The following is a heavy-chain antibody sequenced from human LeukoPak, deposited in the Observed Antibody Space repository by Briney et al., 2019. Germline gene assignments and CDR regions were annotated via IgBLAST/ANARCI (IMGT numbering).Heavy chain of an antibody. D-gene: IGHD4-23*01. CDR3: ARAPTTVVTPNYYYYYMDV. CDR2: ISAYNGNT. J-gene: IGHJ6*03. CDR1: GYTFTSYG. Sequence: ASVKVSCKASGYTFTSYGISWVRQAPGQGLEWMGWISAYNGNTNYAQKLQGRVTMTTDTSTSTAYMELRSLRSDDTAVYYCARAPTTVVTPNYYYYYMDVWGKGTTVTFSS. V-gene: IGHV1-18*01.